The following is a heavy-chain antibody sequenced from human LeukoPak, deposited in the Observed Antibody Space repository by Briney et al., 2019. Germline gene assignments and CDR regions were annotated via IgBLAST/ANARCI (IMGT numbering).Heavy chain of an antibody. D-gene: IGHD4-11*01. Sequence: SETLSLTCAVSGGSISSSSWWSWVRQPPGKGLEWIGEIYHSGSTNHNPSHKSRVTISIDKSKNQFSLKLNSVTAADTAVYYCARPTGRGDYPTDAFDIWGQGTMVTVSS. CDR1: GGSISSSSW. J-gene: IGHJ3*02. CDR3: ARPTGRGDYPTDAFDI. CDR2: IYHSGST. V-gene: IGHV4-4*02.